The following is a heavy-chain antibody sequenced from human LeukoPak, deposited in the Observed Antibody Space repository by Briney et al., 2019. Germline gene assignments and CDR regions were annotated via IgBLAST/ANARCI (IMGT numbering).Heavy chain of an antibody. CDR1: WFNGSSQF. V-gene: IGHV3-53*01. D-gene: IGHD6-13*01. CDR2: IYSGGST. CDR3: ARGSGRAAAGTGY. Sequence: GSLRLSCATSWFNGSSQFMSRVRQAPGKGAEWVSVIYSGGSTYYADSVKGRFTISRDNSKNTLYLQMNSLRAEDTAVYYCARGSGRAAAGTGYWGQGTLVTVSS. J-gene: IGHJ4*02.